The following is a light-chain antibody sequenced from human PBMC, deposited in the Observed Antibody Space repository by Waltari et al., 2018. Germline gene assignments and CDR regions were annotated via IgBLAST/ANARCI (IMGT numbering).Light chain of an antibody. Sequence: RRGSQSGGRYLAWCKQQHGQAPRLLIYEASTRATGIPDRFSGGGSGTDFSLTISRLEPEDFAVYYCQMYVRLPVTFGQGTKVEI. V-gene: IGKV3D-20*01. J-gene: IGKJ1*01. CDR3: QMYVRLPVT. CDR2: EAS. CDR1: QSGGRY.